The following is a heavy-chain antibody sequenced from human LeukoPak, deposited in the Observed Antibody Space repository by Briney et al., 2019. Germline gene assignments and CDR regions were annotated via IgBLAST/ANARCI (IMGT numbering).Heavy chain of an antibody. V-gene: IGHV1-2*04. Sequence: ASVKVSCKASGYTFTGYYMHWVRQAPGQGLEWMGWVNPNSGGTNYAQKFQGWVTMTRDTSISTAYMELSRLRSDATAVYYCAREEGSSLAYLDYWGQGTLVTVSS. D-gene: IGHD6-13*01. CDR3: AREEGSSLAYLDY. CDR2: VNPNSGGT. CDR1: GYTFTGYY. J-gene: IGHJ4*02.